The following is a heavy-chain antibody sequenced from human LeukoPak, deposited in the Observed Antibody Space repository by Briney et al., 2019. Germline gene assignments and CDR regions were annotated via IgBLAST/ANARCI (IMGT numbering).Heavy chain of an antibody. CDR2: ISWNSGNI. Sequence: GGSLRLSCAASGFTFNTYAMSWVRQAPGKGLEWVSGISWNSGNIGYADSVKGRFTISRDNAKNSLYLQMNSLRAEDTALYYCAKDTTMASWGQGTLVTVSS. J-gene: IGHJ4*02. CDR1: GFTFNTYA. D-gene: IGHD3-10*01. CDR3: AKDTTMAS. V-gene: IGHV3-9*01.